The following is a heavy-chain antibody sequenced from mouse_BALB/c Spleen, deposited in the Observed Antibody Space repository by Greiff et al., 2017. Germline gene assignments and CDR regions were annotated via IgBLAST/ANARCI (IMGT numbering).Heavy chain of an antibody. CDR3: ARIYDGYDYCDD. CDR1: GYTFTDYA. V-gene: IGHV1-67*01. CDR2: ISTYSGNT. Sequence: VQLQQSGPELVRPGVSVKISCKGSGYTFTDYAMHWVKQSHAKSLEWIGVISTYSGNTNYNQKFKGKATMTVDKSASTAYMELARLTSEDSAIYYCARIYDGYDYCDDWGQGTTLTVSS. D-gene: IGHD2-3*01. J-gene: IGHJ2*01.